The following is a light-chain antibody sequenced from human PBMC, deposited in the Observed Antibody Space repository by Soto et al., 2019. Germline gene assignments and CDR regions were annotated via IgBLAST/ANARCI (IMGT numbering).Light chain of an antibody. V-gene: IGKV3-15*01. CDR1: QSISRN. Sequence: EIVMTQSHPTLYLSPGERATPSWRASQSISRNLAWFQQKPGQAPSLLIFGASTRAAGVPARFSGSGSGTEFTLTISGLQSEDFAVYFCHQYENWPKTFGQGTKVDIK. J-gene: IGKJ1*01. CDR3: HQYENWPKT. CDR2: GAS.